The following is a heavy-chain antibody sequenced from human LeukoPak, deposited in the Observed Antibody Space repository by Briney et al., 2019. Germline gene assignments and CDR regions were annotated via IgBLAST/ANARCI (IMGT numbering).Heavy chain of an antibody. J-gene: IGHJ4*02. CDR1: GYTFTDYC. D-gene: IGHD1-14*01. CDR3: AREGSTTSRFLPLDS. CDR2: INPNSGGT. V-gene: IGHV1-2*06. Sequence: ASVKVSCKASGYTFTDYCMHWVRHVPGQGLEWMGRINPNSGGTDYAQNFQGRVTMTRDTSISTAYMELTKLRSDDTAVYFCAREGSTTSRFLPLDSWGQGTLVTVSS.